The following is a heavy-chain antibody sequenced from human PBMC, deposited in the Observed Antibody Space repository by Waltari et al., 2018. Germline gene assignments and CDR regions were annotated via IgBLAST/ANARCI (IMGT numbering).Heavy chain of an antibody. V-gene: IGHV1-69*02. CDR3: ASGYYDSSGYTDY. Sequence: GAEVKKPGSSVKVSCKASGGTFSSYTISWVRQAPGQGLEWMGRIIPILGIANYAQKFQGRVTITADKSTSTAYMELSSLRSEDTAVYYCASGYYDSSGYTDYWGQGTLVTVSS. CDR2: IIPILGIA. D-gene: IGHD3-22*01. CDR1: GGTFSSYT. J-gene: IGHJ4*02.